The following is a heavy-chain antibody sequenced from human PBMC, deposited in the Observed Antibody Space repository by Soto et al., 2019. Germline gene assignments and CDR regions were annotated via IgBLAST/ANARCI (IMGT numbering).Heavy chain of an antibody. CDR1: GYTFTTYD. Sequence: GASVKVSCKASGYTFTTYDIIWVRQAAGQGLEWMGWMNPDSGDTGYRQKFQGRVTMTRDTSISTAYMDLISLISEDTAVYYCARGGARNYFYYYMDVWGKGTPVTVSS. CDR3: ARGGARNYFYYYMDV. V-gene: IGHV1-8*01. J-gene: IGHJ6*03. CDR2: MNPDSGDT.